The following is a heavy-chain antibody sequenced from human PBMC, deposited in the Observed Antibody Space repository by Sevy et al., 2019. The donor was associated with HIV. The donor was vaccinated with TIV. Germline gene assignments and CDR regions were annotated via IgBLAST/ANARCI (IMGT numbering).Heavy chain of an antibody. CDR3: ARETVSGYNL. Sequence: GGSLRLSCAASGFTVSNNYINWVRQAPGKGLEWVSVIYSGGNTYYADSVKGRFTISRDNSKNTVYLQMNSLRVEDTAVYFCARETVSGYNLWGQGTVVTVSS. V-gene: IGHV3-53*01. CDR1: GFTVSNNY. J-gene: IGHJ4*02. CDR2: IYSGGNT. D-gene: IGHD5-12*01.